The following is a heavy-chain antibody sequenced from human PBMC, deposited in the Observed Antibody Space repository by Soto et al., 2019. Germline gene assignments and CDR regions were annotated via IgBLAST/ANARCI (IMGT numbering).Heavy chain of an antibody. D-gene: IGHD3-10*01. CDR3: AKGRGDGYNDY. J-gene: IGHJ4*02. CDR1: GFIFSDYG. CDR2: ISYDESKK. Sequence: QVQLVESGGGVVQPGRSLRLSCAASGFIFSDYGMHWVRQAPGKGLEWVAVISYDESKKSYADSVKGRFTISRDNSKNTLYLHMNSLRTEHTAVYYSAKGRGDGYNDYWGQGTLVTVSS. V-gene: IGHV3-30*18.